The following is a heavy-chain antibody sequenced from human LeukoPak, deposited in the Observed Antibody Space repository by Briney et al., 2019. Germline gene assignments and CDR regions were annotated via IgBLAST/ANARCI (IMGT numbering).Heavy chain of an antibody. CDR2: IETSGNT. CDR1: GGSISSYY. CDR3: ARAVGYCSGGSCYSGNFDY. D-gene: IGHD2-15*01. J-gene: IGHJ4*02. Sequence: SETLSLTCTVSGGSISSYYWSWIRQPAGKGLEWIGRIETSGNTNYKPSLKSRVTMSVDTSKNQFSLKLSSVTAADTAVYYCARAVGYCSGGSCYSGNFDYWGQGTLVTVSS. V-gene: IGHV4-4*07.